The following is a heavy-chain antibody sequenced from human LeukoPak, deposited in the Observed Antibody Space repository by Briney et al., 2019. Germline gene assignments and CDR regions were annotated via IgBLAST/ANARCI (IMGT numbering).Heavy chain of an antibody. V-gene: IGHV3-9*01. D-gene: IGHD5-12*01. J-gene: IGHJ4*02. Sequence: PGGSLRLSCAASEFIVSINYMTWVRQAPGKGLEWVSGINWNSDSIGYADSVKGRFTTSRDNAKNSLYLQMNSLRAEDTAFYYCAINGGGDSGYGNFDYWGQGTLVTVSS. CDR2: INWNSDSI. CDR3: AINGGGDSGYGNFDY. CDR1: EFIVSINY.